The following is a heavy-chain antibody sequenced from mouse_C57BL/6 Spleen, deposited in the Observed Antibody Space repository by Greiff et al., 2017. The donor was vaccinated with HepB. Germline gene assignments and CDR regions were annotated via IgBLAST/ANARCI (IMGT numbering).Heavy chain of an antibody. CDR3: ARSGGSIDMDY. J-gene: IGHJ4*01. Sequence: VQLQESGAELVKPGASVKISCKASGYAFSSYWMNWVKQRPGKGLEWIGQIYPGDGDTNYNGKFKGKATLTADKSSSTAYMQLSSLTSEDSAVYFCARSGGSIDMDYWGQGTSVTVSS. D-gene: IGHD1-1*01. V-gene: IGHV1-80*01. CDR2: IYPGDGDT. CDR1: GYAFSSYW.